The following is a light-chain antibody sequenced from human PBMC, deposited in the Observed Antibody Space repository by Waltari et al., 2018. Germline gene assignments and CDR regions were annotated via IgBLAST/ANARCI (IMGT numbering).Light chain of an antibody. Sequence: DIQMTQSPSSLSASVGDTVTITCRASQDISNYLAWVQQKAGKAPKSLIYAASRLQSGVPAKFGGSGSGTDFTLTISSLQPEDFATYYCLQYIAYPYTFGQGTKLEVK. J-gene: IGKJ2*01. CDR3: LQYIAYPYT. CDR2: AAS. V-gene: IGKV1-16*02. CDR1: QDISNY.